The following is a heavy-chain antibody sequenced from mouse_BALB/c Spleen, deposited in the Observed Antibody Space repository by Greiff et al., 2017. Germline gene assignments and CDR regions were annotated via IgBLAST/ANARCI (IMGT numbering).Heavy chain of an antibody. D-gene: IGHD1-1*01. CDR1: GFTFSSFG. Sequence: EVKLMESGGGLVQPGGSRKLSCAASGFTFSSFGMHWVRQAPEKGLEWVAYISSGSSTIYYADTVKGRFTISRDNPKNTLFLQMTSLRSEDTAMYYCARGADYSYYVDYWGQGTTLTVSS. CDR3: ARGADYSYYVDY. J-gene: IGHJ2*01. CDR2: ISSGSSTI. V-gene: IGHV5-17*02.